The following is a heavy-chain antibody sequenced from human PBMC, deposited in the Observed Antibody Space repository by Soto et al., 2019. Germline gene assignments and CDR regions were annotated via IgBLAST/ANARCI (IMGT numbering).Heavy chain of an antibody. J-gene: IGHJ6*03. CDR3: ARGLELYFSPEWNIMDV. Sequence: SETLSLTCTVSGGSISSYYWSWIRQPPGKGLEWIGYIYYSGSTNYNPSLKSRVTISVDTSKNQFSLKLSSVTAADTAVYYCARGLELYFSPEWNIMDVWGKGTTVTVSS. V-gene: IGHV4-59*01. CDR2: IYYSGST. CDR1: GGSISSYY. D-gene: IGHD1-7*01.